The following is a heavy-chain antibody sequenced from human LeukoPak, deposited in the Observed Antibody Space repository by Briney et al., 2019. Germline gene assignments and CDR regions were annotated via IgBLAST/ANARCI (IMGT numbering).Heavy chain of an antibody. J-gene: IGHJ4*02. D-gene: IGHD6-13*01. V-gene: IGHV3-30*03. CDR3: ARDDPYSSSWYAFRH. CDR1: GFSFRSYG. Sequence: GRSLRLSCAASGFSFRSYGMHWVRQAPGKGLEWVALISFDGREKYYADSLKGRFTISRDNSKNTLYLQMNSLRAEDTAVYYCARDDPYSSSWYAFRHWRQGTLVTVSS. CDR2: ISFDGREK.